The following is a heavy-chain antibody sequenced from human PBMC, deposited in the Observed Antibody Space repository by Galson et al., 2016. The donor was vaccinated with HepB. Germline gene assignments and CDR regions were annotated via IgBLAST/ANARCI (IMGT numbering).Heavy chain of an antibody. V-gene: IGHV1-18*01. CDR2: ISPYNGNT. CDR3: ARVGEDIVATTAGFEH. CDR1: GYTFTNYG. D-gene: IGHD5-12*01. Sequence: SVKVSCKASGYTFTNYGISWVRQAPGQGLEWMGWISPYNGNTNYAQNLQGRVTLTTDIFTNTAYMELRSLRSDDTAVYYCARVGEDIVATTAGFEHWGQGTLVTVSS. J-gene: IGHJ4*02.